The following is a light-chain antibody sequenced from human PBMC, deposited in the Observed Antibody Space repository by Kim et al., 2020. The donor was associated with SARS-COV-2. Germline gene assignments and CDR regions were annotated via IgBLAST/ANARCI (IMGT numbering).Light chain of an antibody. CDR2: DAS. CDR1: QSINSNY. V-gene: IGKV3-20*01. Sequence: SPGERATLSCRASQSINSNYLAWYQQKLGQATRLLIYDASSRATGIPDRFSGSGSGTDFTLTISRLEPEDVAVYYCQQYANVPITFGQGTRLEIK. CDR3: QQYANVPIT. J-gene: IGKJ5*01.